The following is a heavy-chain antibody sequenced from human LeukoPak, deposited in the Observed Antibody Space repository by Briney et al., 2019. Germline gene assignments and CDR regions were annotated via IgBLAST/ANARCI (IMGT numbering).Heavy chain of an antibody. CDR3: AKDTHPKYYYGMDV. CDR2: ISWNSGSI. J-gene: IGHJ6*02. V-gene: IGHV3-9*01. Sequence: GGSLRPSCAASGFTFDDYAMHWVRQAPGKGLEWVSGISWNSGSIGYADSVKGRFTISRDNAKNSLYLQMNSLRAEDTALYYCAKDTHPKYYYGMDVWGQGTTVTVSS. CDR1: GFTFDDYA.